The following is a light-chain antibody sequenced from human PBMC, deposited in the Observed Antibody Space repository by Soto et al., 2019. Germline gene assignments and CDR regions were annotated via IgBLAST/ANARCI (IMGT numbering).Light chain of an antibody. CDR3: QQYGSSGT. V-gene: IGKV3-20*01. Sequence: EIMLTNSPGTLSLSQRERATLSCRASQSVSSSYLAWYQQKPGQAPRLLIYGASSRATGIPDRFSGSGSGTDFTLTISRLEPEDFAVYYCQQYGSSGTFGQGTKVDIK. J-gene: IGKJ1*01. CDR1: QSVSSSY. CDR2: GAS.